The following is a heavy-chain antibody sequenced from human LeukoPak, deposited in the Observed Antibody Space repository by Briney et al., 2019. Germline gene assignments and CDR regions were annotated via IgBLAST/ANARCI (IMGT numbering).Heavy chain of an antibody. CDR1: GFTFSTYW. J-gene: IGHJ4*02. Sequence: GGTLRLSCAGSGFTFSTYWMTWVRQAPGKGLEWVATIKEDASEIYYADSVKGRFTISRDNAKNSLHLLMNSLIAEDTAMYYCARARIDYWGQGTLVTVSS. V-gene: IGHV3-7*04. D-gene: IGHD1-14*01. CDR2: IKEDASEI. CDR3: ARARIDY.